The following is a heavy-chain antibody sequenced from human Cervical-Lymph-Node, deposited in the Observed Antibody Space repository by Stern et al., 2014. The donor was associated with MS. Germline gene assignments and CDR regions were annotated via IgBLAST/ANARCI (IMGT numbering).Heavy chain of an antibody. D-gene: IGHD6-13*01. CDR2: INTDGSIP. J-gene: IGHJ4*02. CDR1: GFTFDSYS. V-gene: IGHV3-74*02. CDR3: SGSNWYFFDY. Sequence: EDQMVESGGGLVQPGGSPRLSCAASGFTFDSYSMHWVRQVPGKGLVWVSRINTDGSIPRYADSVKGRFTISRDNAKNMLYLEMNSLRAEDTAVYYCSGSNWYFFDYWGQVTLVTVFS.